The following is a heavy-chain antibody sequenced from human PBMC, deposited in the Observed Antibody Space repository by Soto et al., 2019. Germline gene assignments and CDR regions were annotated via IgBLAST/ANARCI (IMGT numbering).Heavy chain of an antibody. V-gene: IGHV3-21*01. CDR1: GLSFSSYS. D-gene: IGHD3-16*01. CDR2: ISRSSSYI. Sequence: PWGSLRLSCAASGLSFSSYSMNWDRQAPGKGLEWVSSISRSSSYIYYADSGKGRFTISRDNAKNSLYLQMNSLRAEDTAVYYCARDLHDYVSFRFDPWGQGTLVTVSS. J-gene: IGHJ5*02. CDR3: ARDLHDYVSFRFDP.